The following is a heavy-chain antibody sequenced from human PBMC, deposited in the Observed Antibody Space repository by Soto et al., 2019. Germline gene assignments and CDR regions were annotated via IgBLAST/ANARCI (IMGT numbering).Heavy chain of an antibody. V-gene: IGHV4-38-2*01. CDR1: GYSISSGYY. CDR2: IYHGVST. CDR3: AILVPWVPYYYDSSPYTFENWFDP. D-gene: IGHD3-22*01. J-gene: IGHJ5*02. Sequence: NPSETLSLTGAVSGYSISSGYYWGWLRQPPGKGLEWIGSIYHGVSTYYNPSLNSRVTSSIDMTNNHVSLILNSVTAADKAVYYCAILVPWVPYYYDSSPYTFENWFDPLGQGTLVTFCS.